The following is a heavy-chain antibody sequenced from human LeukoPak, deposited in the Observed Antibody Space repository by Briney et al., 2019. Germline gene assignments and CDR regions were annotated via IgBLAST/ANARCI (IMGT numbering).Heavy chain of an antibody. J-gene: IGHJ4*02. V-gene: IGHV3-21*01. D-gene: IGHD3-3*01. CDR2: ISSSSSYI. Sequence: GGSLRLSCAASGFTFSSYSMNWVRQAPGKGLEWVSSISSSSSYIYYADSVKGRFTISRDNAKNSLYLQMNSLRAEDTAVYYCASQYDFWSGYYLTFDYWGQGTLVTVSS. CDR3: ASQYDFWSGYYLTFDY. CDR1: GFTFSSYS.